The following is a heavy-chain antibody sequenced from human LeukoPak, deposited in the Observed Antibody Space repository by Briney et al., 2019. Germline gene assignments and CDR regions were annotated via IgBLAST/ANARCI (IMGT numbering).Heavy chain of an antibody. Sequence: SETLSLTCAVSGYSISSGYYWGWIRQPPGKGLEWIGGIYHSGSTYYNPSLKSRVTISVDTSKNQFSLKLSSVTAADTAVYYCARHRIYDFWSGYYEHWFDPWGQGTLVTVSS. V-gene: IGHV4-38-2*01. CDR2: IYHSGST. CDR1: GYSISSGYY. D-gene: IGHD3-3*01. J-gene: IGHJ5*02. CDR3: ARHRIYDFWSGYYEHWFDP.